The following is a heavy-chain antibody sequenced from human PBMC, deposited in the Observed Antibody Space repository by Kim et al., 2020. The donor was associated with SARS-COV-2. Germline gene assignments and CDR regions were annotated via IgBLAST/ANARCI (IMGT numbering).Heavy chain of an antibody. V-gene: IGHV1-69*04. CDR3: ASGSIVVVHGANWFDP. CDR2: IIPILGIA. Sequence: SVKVSCKASGGTFSSYAISWVRQAPGQGLEWMGRIIPILGIANYAQKFQGRVTITADKSTSTAYMELSSLRSEDTAVYYCASGSIVVVHGANWFDPWGQGTLVTVSS. J-gene: IGHJ5*02. CDR1: GGTFSSYA. D-gene: IGHD3-22*01.